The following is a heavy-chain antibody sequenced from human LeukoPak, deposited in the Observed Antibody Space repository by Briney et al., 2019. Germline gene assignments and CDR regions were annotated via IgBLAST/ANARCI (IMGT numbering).Heavy chain of an antibody. J-gene: IGHJ4*02. D-gene: IGHD2-2*01. Sequence: PSETLSPTCTVSGGSISTYYWNWIRQPPGKGLEWIGYIDYTGTTNYNPSLRSRLTISVDTSKNQFSLKLTSVTAADTAVYYCARYQGGLDYWGLGTLVTVSS. CDR3: ARYQGGLDY. CDR1: GGSISTYY. V-gene: IGHV4-59*01. CDR2: IDYTGTT.